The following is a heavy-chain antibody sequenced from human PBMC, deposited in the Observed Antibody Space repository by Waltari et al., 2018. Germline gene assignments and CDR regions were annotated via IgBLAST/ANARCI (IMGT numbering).Heavy chain of an antibody. CDR3: ARGRIVLMVYAIPRFDY. CDR1: GGSFSGYY. D-gene: IGHD2-8*01. Sequence: QVQLQQWGVGLLKPSDTPSHTCPVSGGSFSGYYWSSIRPPPVKGLEWIGEIKHSGSTNYNPSLKSRVTISVDTSKNQCSLKLSSVTAADTAVYYCARGRIVLMVYAIPRFDYWGQGTLVTVSS. CDR2: IKHSGST. J-gene: IGHJ4*02. V-gene: IGHV4-34*01.